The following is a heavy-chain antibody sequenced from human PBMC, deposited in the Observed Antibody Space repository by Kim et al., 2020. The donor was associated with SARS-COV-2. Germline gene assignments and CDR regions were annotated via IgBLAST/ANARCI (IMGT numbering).Heavy chain of an antibody. Sequence: SETLSLTCTVSGFSIGTAYYWGWIRQPPGKGLEWIGIISHSGRTYYNPSLKSRLTISLDTSTPPFSLTLVSVPAAAPAVYYCARPLSGRSDGYFDTWGQGHLVT. J-gene: IGHJ4*03. CDR3: ARPLSGRSDGYFDT. CDR2: ISHSGRT. V-gene: IGHV4-38-2*02. CDR1: GFSIGTAYY. D-gene: IGHD1-26*01.